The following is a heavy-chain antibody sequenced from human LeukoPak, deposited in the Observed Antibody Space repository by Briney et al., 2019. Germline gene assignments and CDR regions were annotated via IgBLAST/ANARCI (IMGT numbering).Heavy chain of an antibody. CDR1: GGSISSYY. CDR3: ARTTMVRGTYYMDV. V-gene: IGHV4-59*01. CDR2: IYYSGYT. Sequence: KSSETLSRTCTVSGGSISSYYWSWIRQPPGKGLEWIGYIYYSGYTNYNPSLKSRVTISVDTSKNQFSLKLSSVTAADTAVYYCARTTMVRGTYYMDVWGKGTTVTISS. J-gene: IGHJ6*03. D-gene: IGHD3-10*01.